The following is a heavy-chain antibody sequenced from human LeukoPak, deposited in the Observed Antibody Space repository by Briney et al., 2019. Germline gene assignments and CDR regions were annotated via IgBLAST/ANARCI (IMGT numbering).Heavy chain of an antibody. CDR1: GFTFSAYW. J-gene: IGHJ4*02. CDR2: IKQDGSDK. Sequence: GGSLRLSCAASGFTFSAYWMSWVRQTPGKGLEWVANIKQDGSDKYYVDSVKGRFTISRDNAKNSLYLQMNSLRAEDTAVYYCARKTVVGSYFDYWGQGTPVTVSS. V-gene: IGHV3-7*03. CDR3: ARKTVVGSYFDY. D-gene: IGHD4-23*01.